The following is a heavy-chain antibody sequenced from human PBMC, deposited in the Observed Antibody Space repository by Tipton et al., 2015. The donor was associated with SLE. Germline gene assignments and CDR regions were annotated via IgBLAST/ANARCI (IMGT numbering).Heavy chain of an antibody. CDR2: INHSGST. CDR1: GGSFSGYY. V-gene: IGHV4-34*01. J-gene: IGHJ4*02. D-gene: IGHD3-3*01. Sequence: TLSLTCAVYGGSFSGYYWSWIRQPPGKGLEWIGEINHSGSTNYNPSLKSRVTISVDTSKNQFSLKLSSVTAADTAAYYCARGWEWSGDYWGQGTLVTVSS. CDR3: ARGWEWSGDY.